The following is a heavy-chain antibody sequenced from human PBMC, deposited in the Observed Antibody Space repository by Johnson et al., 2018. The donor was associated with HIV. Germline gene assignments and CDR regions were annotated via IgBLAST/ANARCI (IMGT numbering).Heavy chain of an antibody. CDR3: AKDISYGYYGLDAFDI. CDR1: GFTFDDYA. D-gene: IGHD3-22*01. CDR2: ISWHSGSI. Sequence: VQLVESGGGLVQPGRSLRLSCAASGFTFDDYAMHWVRQAPGKGLEWVSGISWHSGSIGYADSVKGRFTISRDNAKNSLYLQMNSLRAEDTALYYCAKDISYGYYGLDAFDIWGQGTMVTVSS. J-gene: IGHJ3*02. V-gene: IGHV3-9*01.